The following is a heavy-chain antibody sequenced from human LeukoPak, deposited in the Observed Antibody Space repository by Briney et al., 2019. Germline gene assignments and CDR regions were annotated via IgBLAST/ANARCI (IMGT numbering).Heavy chain of an antibody. V-gene: IGHV4-61*01. D-gene: IGHD5-12*01. CDR3: AGGGPYSGYIY. CDR1: GCSLLSGIYH. Sequence: LSVTRLLCGCSLLSGIYHGRCTAHPREEAGECIGYVYYWGCPNYYPSLTSSLAISVDTTKNQFSLKVSSVTAADTAVYYCAGGGPYSGYIYWGQGALVTVSS. CDR2: VYYWGCP. J-gene: IGHJ4*02.